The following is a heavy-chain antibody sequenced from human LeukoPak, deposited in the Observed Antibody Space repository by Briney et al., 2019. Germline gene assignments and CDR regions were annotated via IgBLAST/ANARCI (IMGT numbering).Heavy chain of an antibody. J-gene: IGHJ4*02. CDR3: ARRDYYDNSDDNYHSFEY. V-gene: IGHV4-4*02. D-gene: IGHD3-22*01. Sequence: SETLSLTCAVSGGSISSNKWWSWLRQAPGKGLEWLGEVVHSGSTNYNPSLKSRVTISVDKSKNQFSLRLNSVTAADTTVYYCARRDYYDNSDDNYHSFEYWGQGTLVTVSS. CDR2: VVHSGST. CDR1: GGSISSNKW.